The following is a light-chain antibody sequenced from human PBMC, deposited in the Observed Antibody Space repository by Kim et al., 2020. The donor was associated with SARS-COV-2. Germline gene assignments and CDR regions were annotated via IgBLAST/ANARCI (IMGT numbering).Light chain of an antibody. CDR1: KLEDKY. Sequence: SPGQTASITCSGDKLEDKYASWYQQKPGQSPVVVIFRDNRRPSGIPERFSGSNSGNTATLTISGTQAMDEADYYCQAWDSSIYVFGTGTKVTVL. J-gene: IGLJ1*01. V-gene: IGLV3-1*01. CDR3: QAWDSSIYV. CDR2: RDN.